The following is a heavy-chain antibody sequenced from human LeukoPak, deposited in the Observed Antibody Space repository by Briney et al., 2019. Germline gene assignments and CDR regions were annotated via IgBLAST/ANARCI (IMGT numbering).Heavy chain of an antibody. CDR2: ISSSGATI. Sequence: GGSLRLSCVASGFTFHNYEMNWVRQAPGKGLEWVSYISSSGATIYYADAVKGRFTISRDNAKSSLYLQMNSLRAEDTAVYYCARVVGMTILTGSIDYWGQGTLVTVSS. CDR3: ARVVGMTILTGSIDY. V-gene: IGHV3-48*03. D-gene: IGHD3-9*01. CDR1: GFTFHNYE. J-gene: IGHJ4*02.